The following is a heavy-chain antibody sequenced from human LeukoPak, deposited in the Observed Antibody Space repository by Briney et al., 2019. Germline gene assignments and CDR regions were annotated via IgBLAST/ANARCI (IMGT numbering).Heavy chain of an antibody. J-gene: IGHJ6*03. CDR3: ARRAADYYYYMDV. CDR2: ISSSGSTI. V-gene: IGHV3-11*04. D-gene: IGHD6-13*01. Sequence: GGSLRLSCAASGFTFSDYYMSWIRQAPGKGLEWVSYISSSGSTIYYADSVKGRFTISRDNAKNSLYLQMNSLRAEDTAVYHCARRAADYYYYMDVWGKGTTVTVSS. CDR1: GFTFSDYY.